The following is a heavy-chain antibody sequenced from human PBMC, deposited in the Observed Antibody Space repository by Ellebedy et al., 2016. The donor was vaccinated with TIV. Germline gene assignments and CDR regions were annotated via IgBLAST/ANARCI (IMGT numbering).Heavy chain of an antibody. CDR3: ARWPSGDAPLDY. Sequence: GGSLRLSCAASGFTFSDPYMDWVRQAPGKGLEWIGRTRTKVQSYTTEYAASVKGRFTISRDDSENSLYLQMNSLRAEDTAVYYCARWPSGDAPLDYWGQGTLVTVSS. V-gene: IGHV3-72*01. CDR1: GFTFSDPY. J-gene: IGHJ4*02. D-gene: IGHD4-17*01. CDR2: TRTKVQSYTT.